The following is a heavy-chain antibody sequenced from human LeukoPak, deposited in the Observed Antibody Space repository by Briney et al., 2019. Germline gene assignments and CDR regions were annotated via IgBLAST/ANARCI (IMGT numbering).Heavy chain of an antibody. CDR2: IIPILGIA. V-gene: IGHV1-69*04. D-gene: IGHD5-24*01. CDR3: ARSRWLLRYYFDY. Sequence: ASVKVSCKASGGTFSSYAISWVRRAPGQGLEWMGRIIPILGIANYAQKFQGRVTITADKSTSTAYMELSSLRSEDTAVYYCARSRWLLRYYFDYWGQGTLVTVSS. J-gene: IGHJ4*02. CDR1: GGTFSSYA.